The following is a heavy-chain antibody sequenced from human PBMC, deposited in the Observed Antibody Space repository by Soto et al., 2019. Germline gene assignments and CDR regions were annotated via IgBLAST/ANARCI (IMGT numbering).Heavy chain of an antibody. Sequence: PSETLSLTCTVSGGSISSSSYYWIWIRPPPGKGLEWIGIIYYSGSTYYNPSLKSRVTISVDTSKNQFSLKLSSVTAADTAVYYCASLTHHSSYLGFDAWGQGTLVTVSS. D-gene: IGHD6-6*01. J-gene: IGHJ5*01. CDR1: GGSISSSSYY. CDR2: IYYSGST. V-gene: IGHV4-39*01. CDR3: ASLTHHSSYLGFDA.